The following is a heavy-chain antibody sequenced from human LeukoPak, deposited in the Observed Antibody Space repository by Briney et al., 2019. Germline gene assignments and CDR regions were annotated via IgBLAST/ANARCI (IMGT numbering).Heavy chain of an antibody. J-gene: IGHJ3*02. Sequence: GESLKISCKGSGYSFTSYWIGWVRQMPGKGLEWMGIIYPGDSDTRYSPSFQGQVTISADKSISTAYLQWSGLKASDTAMYYCARPSAYCGGDCYPDAFDIWGQGTMVTVSS. V-gene: IGHV5-51*01. CDR2: IYPGDSDT. CDR3: ARPSAYCGGDCYPDAFDI. D-gene: IGHD2-21*01. CDR1: GYSFTSYW.